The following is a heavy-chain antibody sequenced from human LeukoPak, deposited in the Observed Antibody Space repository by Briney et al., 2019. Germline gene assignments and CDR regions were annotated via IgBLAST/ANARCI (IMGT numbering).Heavy chain of an antibody. J-gene: IGHJ4*02. CDR2: ISGNSGDT. V-gene: IGHV3-21*05. Sequence: GGSLRLSCVASGFTFSSYAMTWVRQAAGKGLEWLSYISGNSGDTNYADSVKGRFTISRDNAENSLYLQMNSLRVEDTAVYYCARDPRSVRIWGQGTLVTVSS. D-gene: IGHD5/OR15-5a*01. CDR3: ARDPRSVRI. CDR1: GFTFSSYA.